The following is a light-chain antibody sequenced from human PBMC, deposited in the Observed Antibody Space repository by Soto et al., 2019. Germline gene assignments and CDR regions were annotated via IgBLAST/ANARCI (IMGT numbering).Light chain of an antibody. V-gene: IGLV2-23*01. Sequence: QSALTQPVSVSGSPGQSITISCTGTSSDVGSYNLVSWYQQHPGKAPKLMIYEGSKRPSGVSNCFSGSKSGNTASLTISGLQAEDEADYYCCSYAGSSTLVFGGGTKVTVL. CDR2: EGS. CDR1: SSDVGSYNL. J-gene: IGLJ2*01. CDR3: CSYAGSSTLV.